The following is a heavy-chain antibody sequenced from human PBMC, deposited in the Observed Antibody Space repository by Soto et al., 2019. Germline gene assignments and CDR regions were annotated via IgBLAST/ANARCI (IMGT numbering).Heavy chain of an antibody. CDR2: IIAYSGNT. D-gene: IGHD5-12*01. V-gene: IGHV1-18*04. J-gene: IGHJ4*02. CDR1: GYTRTSDG. CDR3: ARDKVEMATIFDY. Sequence: ASVKFSFRATGYTRTSDGISWLLHAPGQGLEWMGLIIAYSGNTKYAQEIQGRVTVTTDTSTSTAYMELRSLRSHDTAVYYRARDKVEMATIFDYWGQGTLVTVSS.